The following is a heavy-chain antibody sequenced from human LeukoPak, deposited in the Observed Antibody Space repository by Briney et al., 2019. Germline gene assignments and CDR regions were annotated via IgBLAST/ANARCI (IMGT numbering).Heavy chain of an antibody. D-gene: IGHD5-18*01. CDR1: GGTFSSYA. Sequence: SVKVSCKASGGTFSSYAISWVRQAPGQGLEWMGGIIPIFGTANYAQKFQGRVTITADESTSTAYMELSSLRSEDTAVYYCARLLPSPGAFDIWGQGTMVTVSS. V-gene: IGHV1-69*01. J-gene: IGHJ3*02. CDR3: ARLLPSPGAFDI. CDR2: IIPIFGTA.